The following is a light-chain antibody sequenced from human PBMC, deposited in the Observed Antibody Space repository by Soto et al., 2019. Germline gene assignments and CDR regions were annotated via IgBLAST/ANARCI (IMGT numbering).Light chain of an antibody. CDR2: AAS. CDR3: QQSYSSPPP. J-gene: IGKJ1*01. Sequence: DIQMTHPPSSLSASVEDKVIITSRANQSSSNHLNWYQQKPTKTPKLLIFAASMLQSGVPSRFSGSRSGPAFALTIRSLQPEDFATYYCQQSYSSPPPFGQGTKVEIK. CDR1: QSSSNH. V-gene: IGKV1-39*01.